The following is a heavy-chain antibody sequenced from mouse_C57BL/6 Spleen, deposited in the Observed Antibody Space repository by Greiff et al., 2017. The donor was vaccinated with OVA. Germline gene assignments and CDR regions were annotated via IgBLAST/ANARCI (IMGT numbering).Heavy chain of an antibody. CDR1: GYTFTSYT. J-gene: IGHJ2*01. D-gene: IGHD2-1*01. Sequence: QVHVKQSGAELARPGASVKMSCKASGYTFTSYTMHWVKQRPGQGLEWIGYINPSSGYTKYNQKFKDKATLTADKSSSTAYMQLSSLTSEDSAVYYCAREEDYYGNYEDYWGQGTTLTVSS. CDR2: INPSSGYT. CDR3: AREEDYYGNYEDY. V-gene: IGHV1-4*01.